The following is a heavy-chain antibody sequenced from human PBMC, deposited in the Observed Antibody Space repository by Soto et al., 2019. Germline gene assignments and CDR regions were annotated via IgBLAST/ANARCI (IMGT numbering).Heavy chain of an antibody. D-gene: IGHD3-22*01. J-gene: IGHJ4*02. CDR3: LRDTYFYHSSGPAPFEY. CDR1: GYSFTTYG. CDR2: ISGYNGNT. V-gene: IGHV1-18*01. Sequence: QIPLVQSGTEVKRSGASVKVSCKTSGYSFTTYGLSWVRQAPGRGLEWVGWISGYNGNTNYAQKFQGTVILTTDTPTTTGYMEIKSLISDDTAVYYCLRDTYFYHSSGPAPFEYWGQGTQVTVSS.